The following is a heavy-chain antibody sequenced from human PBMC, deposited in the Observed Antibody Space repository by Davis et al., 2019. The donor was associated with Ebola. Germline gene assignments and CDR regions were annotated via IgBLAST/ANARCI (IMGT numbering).Heavy chain of an antibody. CDR1: GFTFSTYS. V-gene: IGHV3-21*01. CDR3: VREGGQGGDYSDY. Sequence: GESLKISCAASGFTFSTYSMNWVRQAPGKGLEWVSSISSSSDYIYYADSVKGRFTISRDNAKNSLYLQMNSLRAEDTAVYYCVREGGQGGDYSDYWGQGTLVTVSS. CDR2: ISSSSDYI. J-gene: IGHJ4*02. D-gene: IGHD3-16*01.